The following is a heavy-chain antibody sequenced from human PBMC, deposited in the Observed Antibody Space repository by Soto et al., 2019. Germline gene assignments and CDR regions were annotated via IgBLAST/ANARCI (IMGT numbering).Heavy chain of an antibody. J-gene: IGHJ4*02. CDR2: INPNSGGT. CDR3: ASPRPGVRFLGSQSNYFDY. CDR1: GYTFTGYY. D-gene: IGHD3-3*01. Sequence: GASVKVSCKASGYTFTGYYMHWVRQAPGQGLEWMGWINPNSGGTNYAQKFQGRVTMTRDTSISTAYMELSRLRSDDTAVYYCASPRPGVRFLGSQSNYFDYWGQGTLVTVSS. V-gene: IGHV1-2*02.